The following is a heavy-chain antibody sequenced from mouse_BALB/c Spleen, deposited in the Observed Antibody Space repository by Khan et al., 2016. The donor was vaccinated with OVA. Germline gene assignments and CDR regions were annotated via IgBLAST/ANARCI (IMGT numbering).Heavy chain of an antibody. J-gene: IGHJ4*01. CDR1: GFSLISYG. V-gene: IGHV2-3*01. CDR3: GKHNHGTLYAVDY. D-gene: IGHD2-1*01. CDR2: IWGDGGT. Sequence: QVQLKESGPGLVAPSQSLSITCTVTGFSLISYGVSWVRQPPGKGLAWLGVIWGDGGTNYHSALKSRLSISKDNSKRQVFLKRHRLQTYDTATYYCGKHNHGTLYAVDYWGQGTSVTVSS.